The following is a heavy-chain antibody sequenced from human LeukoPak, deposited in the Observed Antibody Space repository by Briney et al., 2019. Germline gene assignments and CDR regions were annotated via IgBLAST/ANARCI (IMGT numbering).Heavy chain of an antibody. CDR3: ASLRIAAAGRDYFDY. J-gene: IGHJ4*02. Sequence: PGGSLRLSCAASGFTFSSYSMNWVRQAPGKGREWVSYISSSSSYIYSADSVKGLFTISKDNAKNSLYLQMNSLRAETTAVYYGASLRIAAAGRDYFDYWGQGTLVTVSS. CDR1: GFTFSSYS. CDR2: ISSSSSYI. V-gene: IGHV3-21*01. D-gene: IGHD6-13*01.